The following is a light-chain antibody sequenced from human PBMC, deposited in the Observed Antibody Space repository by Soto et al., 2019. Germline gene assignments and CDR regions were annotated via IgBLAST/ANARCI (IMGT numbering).Light chain of an antibody. J-gene: IGLJ3*02. CDR3: AAWDDSLNGPV. CDR1: SSNIGAGYD. V-gene: IGLV1-40*01. Sequence: QSVLTQPPSLSGAPGQWITISCTGGSSNIGAGYDVHWYQQFPGTAPKLLIFGNNNRPSGVPDRFSGSKSGTSASLAITGLQAEDEADYHCAAWDDSLNGPVFGGGTKLTVL. CDR2: GNN.